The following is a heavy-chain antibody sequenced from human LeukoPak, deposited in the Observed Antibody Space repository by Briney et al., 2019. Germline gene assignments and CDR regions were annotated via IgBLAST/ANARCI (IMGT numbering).Heavy chain of an antibody. CDR1: GFAFSRSA. Sequence: GGSLRLSCAASGFAFSRSAMHWVRQAPGKGLEWVALISYDGGNEYYGDSVKGRFTVSRDNSKNTLYLQMSSLRADDTAVYYCGRAGFGELYRYVVSWGQGTLVTVSS. CDR2: ISYDGGNE. D-gene: IGHD3-16*01. CDR3: GRAGFGELYRYVVS. J-gene: IGHJ4*02. V-gene: IGHV3-30*04.